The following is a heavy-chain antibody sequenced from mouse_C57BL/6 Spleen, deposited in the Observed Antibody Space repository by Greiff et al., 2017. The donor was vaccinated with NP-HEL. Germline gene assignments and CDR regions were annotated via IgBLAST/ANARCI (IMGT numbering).Heavy chain of an antibody. Sequence: QVQLQQSGAELVKPGASVKFSCKASGYTFTSYWMHWVKQRPGQGLEWIGMIHPNSGSTNYNEKFKSKATLTVDKSSSTAYMQLSSLTSEDSAVYYCARDYGSSDYWGQGTTLTVSS. CDR1: GYTFTSYW. CDR3: ARDYGSSDY. J-gene: IGHJ2*01. CDR2: IHPNSGST. V-gene: IGHV1-64*01. D-gene: IGHD1-1*01.